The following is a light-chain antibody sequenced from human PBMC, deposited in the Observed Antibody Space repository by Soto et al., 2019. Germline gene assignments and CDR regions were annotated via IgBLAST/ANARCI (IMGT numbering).Light chain of an antibody. CDR1: SNDVGRYNY. Sequence: QSALTQPASVSGSPGQSIAVSCTGTSNDVGRYNYVSWYQQHPGRAPKLMIYDVSVRPSGVSDRFSGSKSGNTASLTISGLQAEDEADYYCSSYTTSSTYVFGTGTKVTVL. CDR2: DVS. J-gene: IGLJ1*01. CDR3: SSYTTSSTYV. V-gene: IGLV2-14*01.